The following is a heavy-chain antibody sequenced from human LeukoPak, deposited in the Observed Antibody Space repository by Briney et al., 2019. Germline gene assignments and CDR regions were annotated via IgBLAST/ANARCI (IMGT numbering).Heavy chain of an antibody. Sequence: SGGSLRLSCAASGFIFSGYAMHWVRQAPGKGLEWVAVISYDGSNKYYADSVKGRFTISRDNSKNTLYLQMSSLRAEDTAVYYCANLPEELPGEGWGQGTLVTVSS. V-gene: IGHV3-30*04. D-gene: IGHD1-26*01. CDR3: ANLPEELPGEG. CDR1: GFIFSGYA. J-gene: IGHJ4*02. CDR2: ISYDGSNK.